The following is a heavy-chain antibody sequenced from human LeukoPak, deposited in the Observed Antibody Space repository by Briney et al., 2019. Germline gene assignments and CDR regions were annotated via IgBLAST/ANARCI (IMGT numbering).Heavy chain of an antibody. CDR1: GFTVSSNY. CDR2: IYSGGST. D-gene: IGHD3-9*01. Sequence: GGSLRLSCAASGFTVSSNYMSWVRQAPGKVLEWVSVIYSGGSTYYADSVKGRFTISRDNSKNTLYLQMNSLRAEDTAVYYCARETRETYYDILTGYRIAEGYYYGMDVWGQGTTVTVSS. CDR3: ARETRETYYDILTGYRIAEGYYYGMDV. V-gene: IGHV3-53*01. J-gene: IGHJ6*02.